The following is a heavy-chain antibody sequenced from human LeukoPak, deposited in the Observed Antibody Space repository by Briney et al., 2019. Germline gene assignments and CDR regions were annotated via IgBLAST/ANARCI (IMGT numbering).Heavy chain of an antibody. CDR3: AKAADYSSGWYENYYYYYGMDV. D-gene: IGHD6-19*01. CDR2: ISGSGGST. CDR1: GFTFSSYA. J-gene: IGHJ6*02. Sequence: GGSLRLSCAASGFTFSSYAMSWVRQAPGKGPEWVSAISGSGGSTYYADSVKGRFTISRDNSKNTLYLQMNSLRAEDTAVYYCAKAADYSSGWYENYYYYYGMDVWGQGTTVTVSS. V-gene: IGHV3-23*01.